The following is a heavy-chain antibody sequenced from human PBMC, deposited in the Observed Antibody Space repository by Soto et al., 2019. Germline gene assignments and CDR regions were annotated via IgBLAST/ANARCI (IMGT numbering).Heavy chain of an antibody. J-gene: IGHJ4*02. CDR1: GFTFSSYA. CDR2: IWYDGSNK. D-gene: IGHD6-13*01. CDR3: AREYSSSWYFFDY. V-gene: IGHV3-33*08. Sequence: QVQLVESGGGVVQPGRSLRLSCAASGFTFSSYAMHWVRQAPGKGLEWVAVIWYDGSNKYYADSVKGRFTISRDNSKNTLYLQMNSLRAEDTAVYYCAREYSSSWYFFDYWGQGTLVTVSS.